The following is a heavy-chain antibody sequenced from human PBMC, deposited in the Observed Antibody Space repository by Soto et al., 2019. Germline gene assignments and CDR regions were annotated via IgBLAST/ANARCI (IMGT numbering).Heavy chain of an antibody. D-gene: IGHD3-22*01. CDR3: ARDKPPHYYDSSGYYLGY. V-gene: IGHV1-46*01. J-gene: IGHJ4*02. CDR2: INPSGGST. CDR1: GYTFTSYY. Sequence: ASVKVSCKASGYTFTSYYMHWVRQAPGQGLEWMGIINPSGGSTSYAQKFQGRVTMTRDTSTSTVYMELSSLRSEDTAVYYCARDKPPHYYDSSGYYLGYWGQGTLVTVAS.